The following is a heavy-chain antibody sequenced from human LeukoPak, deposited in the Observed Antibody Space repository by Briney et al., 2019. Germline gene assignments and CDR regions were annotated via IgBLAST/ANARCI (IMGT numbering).Heavy chain of an antibody. J-gene: IGHJ4*02. D-gene: IGHD4-17*01. CDR3: ARASHDYGDYSHFDY. Sequence: GSLRLSCAASGFTFSTNYMTWVRQPPGKGLEWIGYIYYSGSTNYNPSLKSRVTISVDTSKNQFSLKLSSVTAADTAVYYCARASHDYGDYSHFDYWGQGTLVTVSS. CDR1: GFTFSTNY. V-gene: IGHV4-59*12. CDR2: IYYSGST.